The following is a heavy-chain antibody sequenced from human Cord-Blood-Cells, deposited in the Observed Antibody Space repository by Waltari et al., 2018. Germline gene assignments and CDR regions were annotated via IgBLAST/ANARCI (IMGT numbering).Heavy chain of an antibody. D-gene: IGHD2-2*02. CDR1: GFTFRSSA. Sequence: QLQLVESGGGLVQPGRSLRLSWSASGFTFRSSAMHWVRQAPGKGLEWVAVISYDGSNKYYADSVKGRFTISRDNSKNTLYLQMNSLRAEDTAVYYCARSIPFDYWGQGTLVTVSS. V-gene: IGHV3-30*04. CDR3: ARSIPFDY. CDR2: ISYDGSNK. J-gene: IGHJ4*02.